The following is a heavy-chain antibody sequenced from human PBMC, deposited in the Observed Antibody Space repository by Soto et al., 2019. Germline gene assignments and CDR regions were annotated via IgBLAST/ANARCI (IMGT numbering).Heavy chain of an antibody. CDR2: IKSKTDGGTT. D-gene: IGHD6-13*01. CDR3: TICIAAADYYYYGMDV. V-gene: IGHV3-15*07. J-gene: IGHJ6*02. CDR1: GFTFSNAW. Sequence: GGSLRLSCAASGFTFSNAWMNWVRQAPGKGLEWVGRIKSKTDGGTTGYAAPVKGRFTISRDDSKNTLYLQMNSLKTEDTAVYYCTICIAAADYYYYGMDVWGQGTTVTVSS.